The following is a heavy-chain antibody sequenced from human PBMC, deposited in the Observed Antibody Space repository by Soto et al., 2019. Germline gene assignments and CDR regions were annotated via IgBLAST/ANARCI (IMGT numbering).Heavy chain of an antibody. CDR3: AVGPDIVVVPAATNFN. CDR2: IYSGGST. CDR1: GFTVSSHY. J-gene: IGHJ4*02. V-gene: IGHV3-66*01. D-gene: IGHD2-2*01. Sequence: EVQLVESGGGLVQPGGSLRLSCAASGFTVSSHYMSWVRQAPGKGLEWVSVIYSGGSTYYADSVKGRFTISRDNSKNTLYLQMKSLRAEDTAVYYCAVGPDIVVVPAATNFNWGQGTLVTVSS.